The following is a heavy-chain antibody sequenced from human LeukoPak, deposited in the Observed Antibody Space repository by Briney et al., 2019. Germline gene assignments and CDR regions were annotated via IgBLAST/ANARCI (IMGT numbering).Heavy chain of an antibody. D-gene: IGHD5-18*01. CDR3: PRVSDTSMVTPGFDP. CDR1: GYNFNRYT. Sequence: RWASVKVSCKTSGYNFNRYTITGVRQAPGQGLEWMGWVSTSNGATNYAEKFQGRVTMTIEAVTKTAYMELRRLTSGDTPMYFCPRVSDTSMVTPGFDPWGQGTLVTVS. J-gene: IGHJ5*02. V-gene: IGHV1-18*01. CDR2: VSTSNGAT.